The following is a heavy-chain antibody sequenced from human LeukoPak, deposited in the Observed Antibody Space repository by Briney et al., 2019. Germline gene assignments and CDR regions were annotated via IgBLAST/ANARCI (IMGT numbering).Heavy chain of an antibody. D-gene: IGHD3-22*01. J-gene: IGHJ4*02. V-gene: IGHV3-11*01. CDR2: VSSSGSTI. CDR1: GFTFSDYY. Sequence: GGSLRLSCAASGFTFSDYYMSWIRQAPGKGLEWVSYVSSSGSTIYYADSVKGRFTISRDNAKNSLYLQMNSLRAEDTAVYYCATTNSSGYYPLGYWGQGTLVTVSS. CDR3: ATTNSSGYYPLGY.